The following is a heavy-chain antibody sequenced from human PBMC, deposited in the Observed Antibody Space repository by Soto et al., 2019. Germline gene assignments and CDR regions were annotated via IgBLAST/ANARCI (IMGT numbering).Heavy chain of an antibody. CDR1: GYTFTSYY. CDR3: ARDPRLYYCSSTSCHFDY. CDR2: INPSGGSR. J-gene: IGHJ4*02. V-gene: IGHV1-46*01. Sequence: GASVKVSCKASGYTFTSYYMHWVRQAPGQGLEWMGIINPSGGSRSYAQKFQSRVTMTRDTSTSTVYMDLSSLRSEDTAVYYCARDPRLYYCSSTSCHFDYGGQGTLVTVS. D-gene: IGHD2-2*01.